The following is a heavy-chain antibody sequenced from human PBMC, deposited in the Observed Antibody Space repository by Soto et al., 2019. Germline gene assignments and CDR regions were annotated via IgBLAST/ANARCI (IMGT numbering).Heavy chain of an antibody. CDR2: ISYDGSNE. D-gene: IGHD3-22*01. V-gene: IGHV3-30*18. J-gene: IGHJ4*02. Sequence: QVQLVESGGDVVQPGRSLRLSCEASGFIFNNYGMHWVRQAPGKGLEWVAHISYDGSNEHYVDSVKGRFTISRDNSKNPVYLQMNSLRAEDTAVYYCAKDTNYRDSSGDYVFDYWGQGTLVTVSS. CDR3: AKDTNYRDSSGDYVFDY. CDR1: GFIFNNYG.